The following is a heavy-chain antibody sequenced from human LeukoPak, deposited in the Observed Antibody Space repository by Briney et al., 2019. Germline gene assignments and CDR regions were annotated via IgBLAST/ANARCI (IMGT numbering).Heavy chain of an antibody. V-gene: IGHV3-23*01. CDR1: GFTFGNYA. CDR3: ARYCTSTSCAFEY. D-gene: IGHD2-2*01. CDR2: ISGSGGSP. Sequence: GGSLRLSCAASGFTFGNYAMTWVRQAPGEGLEWVSSISGSGGSPIYADSVKGRYTISRDNSKSTLYLQMNSLRAEDTAIYYCARYCTSTSCAFEYWGQGTLVTVSS. J-gene: IGHJ4*02.